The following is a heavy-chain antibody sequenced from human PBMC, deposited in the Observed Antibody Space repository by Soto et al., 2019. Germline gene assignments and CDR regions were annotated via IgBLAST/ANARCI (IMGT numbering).Heavy chain of an antibody. D-gene: IGHD4-4*01. CDR1: GFTLSTYA. CDR3: ATYSRMLDY. V-gene: IGHV3-23*01. J-gene: IGHJ4*02. Sequence: PGGSLRLSCAGSGFTLSTYAMSWVRQAPGKGLEWVSAISGSGGSTYYADSVKGRFTISRDNLKSTLFLQMNSLRVEDTAIYYCATYSRMLDYWGPGTLVTVSS. CDR2: ISGSGGST.